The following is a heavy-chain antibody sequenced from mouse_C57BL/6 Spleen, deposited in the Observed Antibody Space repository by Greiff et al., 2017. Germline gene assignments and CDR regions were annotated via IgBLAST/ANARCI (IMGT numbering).Heavy chain of an antibody. CDR2: IYPRSGNT. CDR1: GYTFTSYG. J-gene: IGHJ3*01. CDR3: AREDDYDAAY. V-gene: IGHV1-81*01. D-gene: IGHD2-4*01. Sequence: VKLMESGAELARPGASVKLSCKASGYTFTSYGISWVKQRTGQGLEWIGEIYPRSGNTYYNEKFKGKATLTADKSSSTAYMELRSLTSEDSAVYFCAREDDYDAAYWGQGTLVTVSA.